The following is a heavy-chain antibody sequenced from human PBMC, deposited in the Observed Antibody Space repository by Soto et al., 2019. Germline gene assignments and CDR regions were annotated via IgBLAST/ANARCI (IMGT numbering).Heavy chain of an antibody. CDR2: ISGSSKTI. Sequence: GGSLRLSCVASGLTFSGDSINWVRQAPGKGLEWVSYISGSSKTIHYADSVKGRFTISRDNAKYSVYLQMNSLRGEDMAVYYCARDKNWAFDYWDQGALVTVSS. D-gene: IGHD7-27*01. CDR3: ARDKNWAFDY. V-gene: IGHV3-48*01. J-gene: IGHJ4*02. CDR1: GLTFSGDS.